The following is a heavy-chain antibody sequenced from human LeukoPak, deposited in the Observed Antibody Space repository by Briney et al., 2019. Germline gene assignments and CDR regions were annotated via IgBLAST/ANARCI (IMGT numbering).Heavy chain of an antibody. CDR1: GFTFSSYG. D-gene: IGHD4-17*01. CDR2: IWYDGSNK. CDR3: ARGTGNYYYGMDV. V-gene: IGHV3-33*01. J-gene: IGHJ6*02. Sequence: GGSLRLSCAASGFTFSSYGMHRVRQAPGKGLEWVALIWYDGSNKYYADSVKGRFTISRDNSNNTLYLQMNSLRAEDTAVYYCARGTGNYYYGMDVWGQGTTVTVSS.